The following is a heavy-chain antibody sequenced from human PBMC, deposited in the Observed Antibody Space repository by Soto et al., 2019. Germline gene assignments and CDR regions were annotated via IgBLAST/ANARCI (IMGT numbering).Heavy chain of an antibody. J-gene: IGHJ4*02. CDR2: ISSSGSTI. V-gene: IGHV3-48*03. CDR1: GFTFSSYE. CDR3: ARDLEYYYDSSGSQR. D-gene: IGHD3-22*01. Sequence: EVQLVESGGGLVQPGGSLRLSCAASGFTFSSYEMNWVRQAPGKGLEWVSYISSSGSTIYYADSVKGRFTISRDNAKNSLYLQMNSLRAEDTAVYYCARDLEYYYDSSGSQRGGQGTLVTVSS.